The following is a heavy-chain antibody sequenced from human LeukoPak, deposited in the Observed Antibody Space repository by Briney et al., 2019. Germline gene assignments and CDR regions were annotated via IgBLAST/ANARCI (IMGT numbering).Heavy chain of an antibody. CDR3: ARATISFAPYYYYYYMDV. Sequence: PSETLSLTCTVSGGSISSYYWSWIRQPPGKGLEWIGYIYYSGSTNYNPSLKSRVTISVDTSKNQFSLKLSSVTAADTAVYYCARATISFAPYYYYYYMDVWGKGNTVTVSS. D-gene: IGHD5-12*01. CDR2: IYYSGST. J-gene: IGHJ6*03. V-gene: IGHV4-59*01. CDR1: GGSISSYY.